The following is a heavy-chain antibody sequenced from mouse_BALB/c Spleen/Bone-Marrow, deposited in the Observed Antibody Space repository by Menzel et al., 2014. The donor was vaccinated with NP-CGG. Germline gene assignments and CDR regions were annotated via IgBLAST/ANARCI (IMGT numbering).Heavy chain of an antibody. J-gene: IGHJ2*01. CDR2: IYPGSGNT. Sequence: QVQLQQSGTELARPGTSVKISCKASGYAFTNYWLGWVKQRPGHGLEWIGDIYPGSGNTYYNEKFKGKATLTADKSSSTAYMQLSGLTSEDSAVYFCTRRRSLDYWGQGTTLTVSS. V-gene: IGHV1-63*01. CDR3: TRRRSLDY. CDR1: GYAFTNYW.